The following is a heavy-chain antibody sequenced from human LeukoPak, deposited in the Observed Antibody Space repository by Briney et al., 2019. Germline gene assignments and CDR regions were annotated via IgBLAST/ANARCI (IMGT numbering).Heavy chain of an antibody. CDR2: ISYDGSNK. J-gene: IGHJ6*02. Sequence: GGSLRLSCAASGFTFSSYAMHWVRQAPGEGLEWVAVISYDGSNKYYADSVKGRFTISRDNSKNTLYLQMNSLRAEDTAVYYCASVEVPAANYYGMDVWGQGTTVTVSS. CDR3: ASVEVPAANYYGMDV. D-gene: IGHD2-2*01. CDR1: GFTFSSYA. V-gene: IGHV3-30-3*01.